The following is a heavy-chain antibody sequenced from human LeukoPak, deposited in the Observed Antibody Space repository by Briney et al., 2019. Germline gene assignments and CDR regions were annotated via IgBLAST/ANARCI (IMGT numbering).Heavy chain of an antibody. CDR3: ARDYGDFTFRGGFDY. Sequence: GGSLRLSCAASGFTFSSYGMHWVRQAPGKGLEWVAVIWYDGSNKYYAGSVKGRFTISRDNSKNTLYLQMNSLRAEDTAVYYCARDYGDFTFRGGFDYWGQGTLVTVSS. CDR2: IWYDGSNK. CDR1: GFTFSSYG. V-gene: IGHV3-33*01. J-gene: IGHJ4*02. D-gene: IGHD4-17*01.